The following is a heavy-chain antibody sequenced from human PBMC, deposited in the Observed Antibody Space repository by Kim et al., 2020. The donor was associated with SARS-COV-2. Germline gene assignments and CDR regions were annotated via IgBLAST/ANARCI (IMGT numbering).Heavy chain of an antibody. D-gene: IGHD3-9*01. CDR2: INSDGSST. Sequence: GGSLRLSCAASGFTFSSYWMHWVRQAPGKGLVWVSRINSDGSSTSYADSVKGRFTISRDNAKNTLYLQMNSLRAEDTAVYYCARDRRHFDWLLKRKYYYGMDVWGQGTTFTVSS. CDR3: ARDRRHFDWLLKRKYYYGMDV. V-gene: IGHV3-74*01. J-gene: IGHJ6*02. CDR1: GFTFSSYW.